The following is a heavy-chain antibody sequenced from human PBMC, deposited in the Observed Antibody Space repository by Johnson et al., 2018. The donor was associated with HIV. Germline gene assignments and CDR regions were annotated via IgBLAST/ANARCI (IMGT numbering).Heavy chain of an antibody. CDR1: GFTFSSYW. CDR3: AREATDAYVGLVGATTLGIQPAAFDI. Sequence: VQLVESGGGLVQPGGSLRLSCAASGFTFSSYWMCWVCQAPGKGLEWVAIISHDGSEKSYVDSVKGRFTISRHTAKNSLYLQMNSLRAEDTAVYYCAREATDAYVGLVGATTLGIQPAAFDIWGQGTMVTVSS. V-gene: IGHV3-7*05. CDR2: ISHDGSEK. D-gene: IGHD1-26*01. J-gene: IGHJ3*02.